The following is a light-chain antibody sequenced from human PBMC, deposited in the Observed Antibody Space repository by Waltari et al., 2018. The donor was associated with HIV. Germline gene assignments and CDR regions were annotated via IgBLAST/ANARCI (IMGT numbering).Light chain of an antibody. CDR1: QNIDNW. CDR2: KAS. CDR3: QQYTIYSCN. Sequence: DIQLTQSPSPLSASVGDRVTITCRASQNIDNWWAWYQQKPGKAPMLLISKASDLDSGVPSRISGRGFGTEFTLTISSLQPDDFATYYCQQYTIYSCNFSQGTKLEI. V-gene: IGKV1-5*03. J-gene: IGKJ2*02.